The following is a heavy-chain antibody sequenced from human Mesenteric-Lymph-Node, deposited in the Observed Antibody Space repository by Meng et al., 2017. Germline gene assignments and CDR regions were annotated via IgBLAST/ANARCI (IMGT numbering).Heavy chain of an antibody. J-gene: IGHJ1*01. CDR3: AHMWDWGVQN. CDR1: GFSLSDSDVG. D-gene: IGHD3/OR15-3a*01. V-gene: IGHV2-5*01. CDR2: MNWNDDK. Sequence: SGPTLVKPTQTLTLTCTFSGFSLSDSDVGVGWVRQPPGKALEWLAVMNWNDDKPCRPSLKSRLTITKDTSKNQVVLTMTNMDPVDTATYYCAHMWDWGVQNWGQGTLVTVSS.